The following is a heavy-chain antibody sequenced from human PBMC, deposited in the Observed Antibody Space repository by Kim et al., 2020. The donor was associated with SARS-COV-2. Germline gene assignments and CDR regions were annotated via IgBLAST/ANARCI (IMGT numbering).Heavy chain of an antibody. D-gene: IGHD2-15*01. Sequence: SETLSLTCTVSGGSISSGGYYWSWIRQHPGKGLEWIGYIYYSGSTYYNPSLKSRVTISVDTSKNQFSLKLSSVTAADTAVYYCAREGGRVANGGVDYWGQGTLVTVSS. CDR2: IYYSGST. J-gene: IGHJ4*02. CDR3: AREGGRVANGGVDY. CDR1: GGSISSGGYY. V-gene: IGHV4-31*03.